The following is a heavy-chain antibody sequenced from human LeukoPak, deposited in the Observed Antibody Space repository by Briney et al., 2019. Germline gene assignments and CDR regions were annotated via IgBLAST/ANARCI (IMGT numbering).Heavy chain of an antibody. CDR1: GFTFSDYY. J-gene: IGHJ4*02. D-gene: IGHD6-13*01. V-gene: IGHV3-11*06. CDR2: ISGSGSHT. CDR3: ARVGSTVAAGTPDY. Sequence: GGSLRHSCAASGFTFSDYYMSWIRQAPGKGLEWVSYISGSGSHTTYADSVRGRFTISRDNAKNSLSLQVNSLRADDTAVYYCARVGSTVAAGTPDYWGQGTLVTVSS.